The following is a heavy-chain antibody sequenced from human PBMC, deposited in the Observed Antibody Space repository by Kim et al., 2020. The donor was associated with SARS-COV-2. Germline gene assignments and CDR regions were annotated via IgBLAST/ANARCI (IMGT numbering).Heavy chain of an antibody. D-gene: IGHD1-26*01. CDR3: ARARDGGYSDRTMDV. J-gene: IGHJ6*02. V-gene: IGHV1-18*01. Sequence: QKLQGRVTMTTDTSTSTAYMELRSLRSDDTAVYYCARARDGGYSDRTMDVWGQGTTVTVSS.